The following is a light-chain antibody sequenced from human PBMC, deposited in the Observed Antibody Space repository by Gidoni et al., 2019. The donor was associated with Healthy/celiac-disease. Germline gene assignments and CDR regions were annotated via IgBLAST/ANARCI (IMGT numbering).Light chain of an antibody. Sequence: QSVLTQPPSASATPGQRVTISCSGSSSYIRSNTVNWYQQLPGTAPKLLIYSNNQRPSGVPDRFSDSKSGTSASLAISGLQSEDEADYYCAAWDDSLNGVVFGGGTKLTVL. CDR2: SNN. J-gene: IGLJ2*01. V-gene: IGLV1-44*01. CDR3: AAWDDSLNGVV. CDR1: SSYIRSNT.